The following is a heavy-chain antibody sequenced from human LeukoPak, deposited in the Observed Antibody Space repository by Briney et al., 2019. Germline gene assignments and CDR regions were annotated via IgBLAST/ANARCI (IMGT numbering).Heavy chain of an antibody. J-gene: IGHJ5*02. Sequence: SQTLSLTCALSGDSVSSNSVTWDWTRQSPTSGLEWLVRTYYSYTWYNDYAVSVRGRITVNPDTSKNQFSLHLNSVTPEDTAVYYCARRLTQYDCFDPWGQGILVTVSS. CDR2: TYYSYTWYN. CDR3: ARRLTQYDCFDP. V-gene: IGHV6-1*01. CDR1: GDSVSSNSVT. D-gene: IGHD2-2*01.